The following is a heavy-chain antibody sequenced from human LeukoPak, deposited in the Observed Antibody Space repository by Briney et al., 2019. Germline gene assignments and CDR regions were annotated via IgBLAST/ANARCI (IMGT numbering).Heavy chain of an antibody. CDR2: ISYDGSNK. V-gene: IGHV3-30*03. Sequence: GGSLRLSCAASGFTFSSYGMHWVRQAPGKGLEWVAVISYDGSNKYYADSVKGRITISRDNSKNTLYLQMNSLRAEDTAVYYCAGDDILTGYYVYWGQGTLVTVSS. CDR3: AGDDILTGYYVY. J-gene: IGHJ4*02. D-gene: IGHD3-9*01. CDR1: GFTFSSYG.